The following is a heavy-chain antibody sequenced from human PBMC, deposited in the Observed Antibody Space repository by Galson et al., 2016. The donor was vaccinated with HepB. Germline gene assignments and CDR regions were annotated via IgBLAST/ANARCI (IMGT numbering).Heavy chain of an antibody. CDR2: FYASGST. V-gene: IGHV4-4*07. CDR3: AKDTGLFGTYGLDV. Sequence: SETLSLTCSVSGASITSDYWNWMRQTAGKGLEWIGRFYASGSTIYSPSLKSRVTMSVDTSKNQLYLKLRSVTAADTAVYYCAKDTGLFGTYGLDVWGQGTTVTVSS. CDR1: GASITSDY. J-gene: IGHJ6*02. D-gene: IGHD3-3*01.